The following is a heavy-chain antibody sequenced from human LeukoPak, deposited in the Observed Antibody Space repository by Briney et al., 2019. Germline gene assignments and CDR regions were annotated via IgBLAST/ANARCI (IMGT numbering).Heavy chain of an antibody. Sequence: SETPSLTCTVSGGSISSGSYYWSWIRQPAGKGLEWIGRIYTSGSTNYNPSLKSRLTISVDTSKNQFSLNLSSVTAADTAVYYCARDSDRFDPWGQGTLVTVSS. CDR3: ARDSDRFDP. V-gene: IGHV4-61*02. J-gene: IGHJ5*02. CDR1: GGSISSGSYY. CDR2: IYTSGST.